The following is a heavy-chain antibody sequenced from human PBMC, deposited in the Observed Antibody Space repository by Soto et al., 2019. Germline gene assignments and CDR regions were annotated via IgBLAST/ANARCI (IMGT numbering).Heavy chain of an antibody. CDR3: ARSQGSSTSLEIYYYYYYGMDG. CDR1: GGTFSSYA. D-gene: IGHD2-2*01. CDR2: ISPISGTG. V-gene: IGHV1-69*01. Sequence: QVQLVQSGAEVKKPGSSVKVSCKASGGTFSSYAISWVRQAPGQGLEWMGGISPISGTGNYAQKFQGRVTITADESTSTVSMELSSLRSEDTAVYFCARSQGSSTSLEIYYYYYYGMDGWGQGTTVTVSS. J-gene: IGHJ6*02.